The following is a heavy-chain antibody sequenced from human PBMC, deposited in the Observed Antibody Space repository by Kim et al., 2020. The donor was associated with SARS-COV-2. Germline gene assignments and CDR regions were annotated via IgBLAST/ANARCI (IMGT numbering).Heavy chain of an antibody. CDR3: ARDGRIAAAGMGYGMDV. J-gene: IGHJ6*02. V-gene: IGHV4-4*07. D-gene: IGHD6-13*01. CDR1: GGSISSYY. CDR2: IYTSGST. Sequence: SETLSLTCTVSGGSISSYYWSWIRQPAGKGLEWIGRIYTSGSTNYNPPLKSRVTMSVDTSKNQFSLKLSSVTAADTAVYYCARDGRIAAAGMGYGMDVWGQGTTVTVSS.